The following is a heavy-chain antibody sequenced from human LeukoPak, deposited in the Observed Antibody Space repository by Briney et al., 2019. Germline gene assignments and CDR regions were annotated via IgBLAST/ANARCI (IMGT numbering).Heavy chain of an antibody. CDR1: GFIFSNYA. Sequence: PGRSLRLSCAASGFIFSNYAMHWVRQAPGKGLEWVAVISYDGSNKYYADSVKGRFTISRDNAKNSLYLQMNSLRAEDTAVYYCASSRGSWPDYFDYWGQGTLVTVSS. V-gene: IGHV3-30*04. CDR3: ASSRGSWPDYFDY. D-gene: IGHD6-13*01. J-gene: IGHJ4*02. CDR2: ISYDGSNK.